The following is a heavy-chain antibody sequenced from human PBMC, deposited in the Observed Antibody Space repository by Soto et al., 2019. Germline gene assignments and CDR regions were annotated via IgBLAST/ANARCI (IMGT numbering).Heavy chain of an antibody. CDR1: GFTFSSYG. CDR3: AKDHTYYYDSSGYYTWDFDY. V-gene: IGHV3-30*18. Sequence: QVQLVESGGGVVQPGRSLRLSCAASGFTFSSYGMHWVRQAPGKGLEWVAVISFDGSDKYYADSVKGRFTITRDNSKNTLYLQMNSLITEDTAVYYCAKDHTYYYDSSGYYTWDFDYWGQGTLVTVSS. CDR2: ISFDGSDK. J-gene: IGHJ4*02. D-gene: IGHD3-22*01.